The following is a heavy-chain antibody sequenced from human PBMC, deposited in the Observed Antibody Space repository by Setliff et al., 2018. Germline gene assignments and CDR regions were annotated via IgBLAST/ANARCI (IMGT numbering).Heavy chain of an antibody. CDR1: GGTFRSYG. V-gene: IGHV1-69*05. J-gene: IGHJ6*03. CDR3: AREGVDIRSSTDYRYYMDV. CDR2: TIPMFGSA. D-gene: IGHD5-12*01. Sequence: SVKVSCKASGGTFRSYGISWVRQAPGQGLEWMGGTIPMFGSANYAQKFQGRVTIITDEFTDTAYMELSSLRTEDTAVYYCAREGVDIRSSTDYRYYMDVWGKGTTVTVSS.